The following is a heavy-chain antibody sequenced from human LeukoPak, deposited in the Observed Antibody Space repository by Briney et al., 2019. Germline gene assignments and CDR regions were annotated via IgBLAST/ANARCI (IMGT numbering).Heavy chain of an antibody. CDR1: GGTFSNYA. V-gene: IGHV1-69*13. D-gene: IGHD3-10*01. CDR2: IIPIFGTA. J-gene: IGHJ4*02. CDR3: ARCGFNSGSPLDY. Sequence: SVKVSCKASGGTFSNYAISWVRQAPGQGLEWMGGIIPIFGTANYAQKFQGRVTITADESTSTAYMELSSLRSEDTAVYYCARCGFNSGSPLDYWGQGTLVTVSS.